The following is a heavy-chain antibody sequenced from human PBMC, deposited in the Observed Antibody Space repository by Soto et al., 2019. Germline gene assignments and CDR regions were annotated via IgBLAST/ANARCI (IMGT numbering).Heavy chain of an antibody. Sequence: QMQLVESGGGVVQPGRSLRLSCAASGFTFRSYGIHWVRQAPGKGLEWVALIWFDGSKKYYVDSVQGRFAVSRDNSKNTLYLQMTSLRVEDTAVYYCARDRLVPYGYGMDVWGQGTTVTVSS. CDR1: GFTFRSYG. J-gene: IGHJ6*02. CDR3: ARDRLVPYGYGMDV. D-gene: IGHD2-2*01. CDR2: IWFDGSKK. V-gene: IGHV3-33*01.